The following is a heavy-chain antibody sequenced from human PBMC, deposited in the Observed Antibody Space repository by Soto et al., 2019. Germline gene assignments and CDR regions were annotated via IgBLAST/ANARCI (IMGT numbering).Heavy chain of an antibody. D-gene: IGHD6-13*01. CDR2: ISGSGGTT. J-gene: IGHJ4*02. V-gene: IGHV3-23*01. CDR1: VFAFSSYA. CDR3: TKDADSSSSRHFFDY. Sequence: EVQLLESGGGLVQPGGSLRLSCAASVFAFSSYAMSWVRQAPGKGLKWVSAISGSGGTTYYADSVKGRFTISRDNSKNTLYLQMDSLRDEDTAIYYCTKDADSSSSRHFFDYWGQGTLVTVSS.